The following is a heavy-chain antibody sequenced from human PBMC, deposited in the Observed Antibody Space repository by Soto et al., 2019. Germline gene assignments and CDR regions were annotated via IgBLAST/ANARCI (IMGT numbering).Heavy chain of an antibody. V-gene: IGHV1-69*01. CDR1: GGTFSTYA. D-gene: IGHD3-10*01. J-gene: IGHJ4*02. CDR2: ILPILGPP. CDR3: ARVGGGAYNS. Sequence: QVQLVQSGAELKKPGSSVKVSCKASGGTFSTYANNWVRQAPGQGLEWMGGILPILGPPNYAQKFKGRVTIAADDSTSTAYMELTSLRSEDTAIYYCARVGGGAYNSWGQGTLVTVSS.